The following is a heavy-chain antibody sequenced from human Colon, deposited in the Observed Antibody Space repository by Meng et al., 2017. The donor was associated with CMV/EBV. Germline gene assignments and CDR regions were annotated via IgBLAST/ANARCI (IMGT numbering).Heavy chain of an antibody. Sequence: GESLKISCAASGFTFSTYSMNWVRQAPGKGLEWVSYISSSSSPIYYADSVRDRFTISRDNAKKSLYLQMNSLRAEDTAVYYCASGSYYFDYWGQGTLVTVSS. D-gene: IGHD1-26*01. CDR3: ASGSYYFDY. J-gene: IGHJ4*02. CDR1: GFTFSTYS. CDR2: ISSSSSPI. V-gene: IGHV3-48*04.